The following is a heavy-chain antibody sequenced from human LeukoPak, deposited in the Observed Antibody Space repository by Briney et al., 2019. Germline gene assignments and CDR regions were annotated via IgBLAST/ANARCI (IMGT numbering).Heavy chain of an antibody. CDR1: GLTLSRSW. Sequence: GGSLRLSCAGSGLTLSRSWMSWVRQAPGKGLQWVANIKEDESEKDYVDSVKGRFTISRDDAKNSLDLQMNSLGAEDTAVYYCVQDWAWGAFAYWGQGTLVTVSS. V-gene: IGHV3-7*03. J-gene: IGHJ4*02. D-gene: IGHD7-27*01. CDR2: IKEDESEK. CDR3: VQDWAWGAFAY.